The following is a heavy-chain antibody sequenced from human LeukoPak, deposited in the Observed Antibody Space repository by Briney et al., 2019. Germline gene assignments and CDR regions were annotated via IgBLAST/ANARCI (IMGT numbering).Heavy chain of an antibody. J-gene: IGHJ5*02. CDR1: GYTFTSYD. Sequence: GASVKVSCKASGYTFTSYDINWVRQAPGQGLEWMGWISAYNGNTNYAQKLQGRVTMTTDTSTSTAYMELRSLRSDDTAVYYCARNNPEIAYCGGDCYSVLNWFDPWGQGTLVTVSS. CDR3: ARNNPEIAYCGGDCYSVLNWFDP. D-gene: IGHD2-21*02. CDR2: ISAYNGNT. V-gene: IGHV1-18*01.